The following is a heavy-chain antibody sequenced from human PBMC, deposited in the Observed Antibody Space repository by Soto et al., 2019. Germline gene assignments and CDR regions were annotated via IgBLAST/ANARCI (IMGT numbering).Heavy chain of an antibody. CDR1: GFTFNNYW. CDR3: ARGGNPDY. J-gene: IGHJ4*01. D-gene: IGHD4-4*01. V-gene: IGHV3-74*01. CDR2: IQSDGSST. Sequence: EVQLVESGGGLVQPGGSLRLSCAASGFTFNNYWMHWVRQVPGKGLVWVSRIQSDGSSTGYADSVKGRFTISRDNAKNTVYLQMNSLRVEDSAVYYCARGGNPDYWGHGTLVTVSP.